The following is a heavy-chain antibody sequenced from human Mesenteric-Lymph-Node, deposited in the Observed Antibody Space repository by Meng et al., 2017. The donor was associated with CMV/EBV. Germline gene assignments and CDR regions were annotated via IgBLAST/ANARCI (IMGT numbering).Heavy chain of an antibody. Sequence: GESLKISCAASGFSFSNYAMSWVRQAPGKVLEWVSGISGSGATTYNADSVKGRFTISSANSKNTLYLQMNSRRAEDTDVYYYARRGMYTPRPDFDHWGQGTMVTVSS. D-gene: IGHD1-1*01. CDR1: GFSFSNYA. J-gene: IGHJ4*02. V-gene: IGHV3-23*01. CDR2: ISGSGATT. CDR3: ARRGMYTPRPDFDH.